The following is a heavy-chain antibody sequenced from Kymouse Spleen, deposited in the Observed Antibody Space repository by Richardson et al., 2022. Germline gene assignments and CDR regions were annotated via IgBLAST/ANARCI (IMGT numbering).Heavy chain of an antibody. CDR3: ARDPRLTGTTFYYYYGMDV. Sequence: QVQLVESGGGVVQPGRSLRLSCAASGFTFSSYGMHWVRQAPGKGLEWVAVIWYDGSNKYYADSVKGRFTISRDNSKNTLYLQMNSLRAEDTAVYYCARDPRLTGTTFYYYYGMDVWGQGTTVTVSS. CDR1: GFTFSSYG. J-gene: IGHJ6*02. V-gene: IGHV3-33*01. CDR2: IWYDGSNK. D-gene: IGHD1-7*01.